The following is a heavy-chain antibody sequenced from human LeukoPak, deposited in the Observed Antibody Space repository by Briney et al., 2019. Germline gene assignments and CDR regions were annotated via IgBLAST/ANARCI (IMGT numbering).Heavy chain of an antibody. CDR3: ARDQRGGRISWYSHFDF. J-gene: IGHJ4*02. V-gene: IGHV1-46*01. CDR2: INPTSANT. CDR1: GYTFTPYY. D-gene: IGHD6-13*01. Sequence: ASVKVSCKAYGYTFTPYYMHWVRQAPGQGLEWMGIINPTSANTRYARKFQGRVTMTRDTSTSTVYMELSSLTSEDTAVYYCARDQRGGRISWYSHFDFWGQGTLVTVSS.